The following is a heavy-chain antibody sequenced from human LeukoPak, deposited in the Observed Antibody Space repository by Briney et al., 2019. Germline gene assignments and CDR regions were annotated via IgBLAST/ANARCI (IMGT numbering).Heavy chain of an antibody. J-gene: IGHJ5*02. CDR3: ARLTGITMIVAP. CDR2: IYYSGST. CDR1: GASIRSGDYY. D-gene: IGHD3-22*01. V-gene: IGHV4-39*01. Sequence: PSETLSLTCTVSGASIRSGDYYWGWIRQPPGKGLEWIGSIYYSGSTYYNPSLKSRVTISVDTSKNQFSLKLSSVTAADTAVYYCARLTGITMIVAPWGQGTLVTVSS.